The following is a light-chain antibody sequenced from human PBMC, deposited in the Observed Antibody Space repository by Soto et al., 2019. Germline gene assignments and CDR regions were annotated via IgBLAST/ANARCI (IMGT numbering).Light chain of an antibody. Sequence: QSALTQPASVSGSPGQSITISCTGTSSDVGGYNFVSWYQQHPGKAPKLMIYEVANRPSGVSNRFSGSNSVNTASLTISGLQAEDEADYYCASYTRSSTYVFGTGTKVT. CDR1: SSDVGGYNF. J-gene: IGLJ1*01. CDR2: EVA. CDR3: ASYTRSSTYV. V-gene: IGLV2-14*01.